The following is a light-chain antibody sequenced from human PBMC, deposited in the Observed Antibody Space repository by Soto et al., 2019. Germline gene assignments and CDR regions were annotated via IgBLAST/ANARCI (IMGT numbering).Light chain of an antibody. V-gene: IGKV3-20*01. Sequence: EIVLTQSPGTLSLSPGERATLSCRASQSVSNSYLAWYQQKPGQAPRLLIYAASSRATGIPDRFSGSGSGTDFTLTICRLEPEDFAVYYCQQYGSSSWTSGQGTKVDIK. CDR2: AAS. CDR3: QQYGSSSWT. J-gene: IGKJ1*01. CDR1: QSVSNSY.